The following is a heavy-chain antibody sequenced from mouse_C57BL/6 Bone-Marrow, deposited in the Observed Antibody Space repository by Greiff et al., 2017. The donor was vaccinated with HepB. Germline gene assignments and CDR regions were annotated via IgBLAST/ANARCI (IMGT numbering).Heavy chain of an antibody. J-gene: IGHJ3*01. Sequence: VQLQESGAELVRPGASVTLSCKASGYTFTDYEMHWVKQTPVHGLEWIGAIDPETGGTAYNQKFKGKAILTADKSSSTAYMELRSLTSEDSAVYYCTRSAGRGGQGTLVTVSA. CDR1: GYTFTDYE. CDR2: IDPETGGT. V-gene: IGHV1-15*01. CDR3: TRSAGR. D-gene: IGHD3-3*01.